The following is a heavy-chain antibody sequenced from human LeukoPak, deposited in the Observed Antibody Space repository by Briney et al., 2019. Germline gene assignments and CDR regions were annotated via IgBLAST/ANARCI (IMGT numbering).Heavy chain of an antibody. CDR3: AKDRNRQQPTAFDY. Sequence: GGSLRLSCAASGFTVSSNYMSWVRQAPGKGLEWVSAISGSGGSTYYADSVKGRFTISRDNSKNTLYLQMNSLRAEDTAVYYCAKDRNRQQPTAFDYWGQGTLVTVSS. CDR1: GFTVSSNY. V-gene: IGHV3-23*01. J-gene: IGHJ4*02. D-gene: IGHD6-13*01. CDR2: ISGSGGST.